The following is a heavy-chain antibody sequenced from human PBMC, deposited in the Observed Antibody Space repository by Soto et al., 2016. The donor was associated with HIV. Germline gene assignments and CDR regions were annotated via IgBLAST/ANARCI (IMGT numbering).Heavy chain of an antibody. V-gene: IGHV3-20*04. J-gene: IGHJ4*02. D-gene: IGHD3-10*01. Sequence: EVQLVESGGGVVRPGGSLRLSCAASGFTFDDYGMTWVRQAPGKGLEWVSGINWNGDSTDYADSVKGRFTISRDNAKNSLYLQMNSLRAEDTAFYYCARVSGPGKGQSWWELFKIFEYWGQGSLVTVSS. CDR3: ARVSGPGKGQSWWELFKIFEY. CDR2: INWNGDST. CDR1: GFTFDDYG.